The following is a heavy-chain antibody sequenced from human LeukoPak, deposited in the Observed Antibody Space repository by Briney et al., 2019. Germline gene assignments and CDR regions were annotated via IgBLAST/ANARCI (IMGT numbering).Heavy chain of an antibody. D-gene: IGHD2-21*01. J-gene: IGHJ4*02. CDR1: GFTFSSYG. Sequence: GGSLRLSCAASGFTFSSYGMHWVRQAPSKGLEWVAVIWYDGSNKYYADSVKGRFTISRDNSKNTLYLQMNSLRAEDTAVYYCARGGLLLDHRKTYYFDYWGQGTLVTVSS. CDR3: ARGGLLLDHRKTYYFDY. V-gene: IGHV3-33*01. CDR2: IWYDGSNK.